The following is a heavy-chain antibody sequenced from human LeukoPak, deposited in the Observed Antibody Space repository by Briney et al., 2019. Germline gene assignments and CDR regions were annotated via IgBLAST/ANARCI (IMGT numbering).Heavy chain of an antibody. CDR1: GGSISSSNW. V-gene: IGHV4-4*02. Sequence: SETLSLTCAVSGGSISSSNWWSWVRQPPGKGLDWIGEIYHSGSTNYNPSLKSRVTISVDKSTNQFSLKLSSVTAADTAVYYCARAPGYSGYGFFDYWGQGTLVTVSS. J-gene: IGHJ4*02. CDR2: IYHSGST. D-gene: IGHD5-12*01. CDR3: ARAPGYSGYGFFDY.